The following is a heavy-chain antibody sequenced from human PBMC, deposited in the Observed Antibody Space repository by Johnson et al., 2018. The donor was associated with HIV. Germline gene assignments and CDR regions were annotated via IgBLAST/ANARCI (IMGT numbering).Heavy chain of an antibody. CDR1: GFTFTTYA. CDR2: ISYDGSNK. Sequence: QVQLVESGGGVVQPGRSLRLSCVASGFTFTTYAMHWVRQAPGKGLEWVAVISYDGSNKYYADSVKGRFTISRDNSKNTLYLQMNSLRAEDTAVYYCARESPGYAFDIWGQGTMVTVSS. J-gene: IGHJ3*02. V-gene: IGHV3-30*04. CDR3: ARESPGYAFDI. D-gene: IGHD1-1*01.